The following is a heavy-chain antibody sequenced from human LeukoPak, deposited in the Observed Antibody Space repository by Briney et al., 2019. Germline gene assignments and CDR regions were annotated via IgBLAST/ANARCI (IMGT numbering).Heavy chain of an antibody. V-gene: IGHV3-23*01. CDR3: AKEDAYSSSNHDY. J-gene: IGHJ4*02. CDR2: ISGGGGST. D-gene: IGHD6-13*01. CDR1: GFTFSSYA. Sequence: GGSLRLSCAASGFTFSSYAMTWIRQAPGKGLEWVSAISGGGGSTFYAGSVKGRFTISRDNSKNTLYLQMDSLKAEDTAIYYCAKEDAYSSSNHDYWGQGTLVTVSS.